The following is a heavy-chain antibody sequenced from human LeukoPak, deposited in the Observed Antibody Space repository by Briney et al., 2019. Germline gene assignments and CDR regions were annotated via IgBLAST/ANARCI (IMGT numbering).Heavy chain of an antibody. V-gene: IGHV1-46*01. J-gene: IGHJ3*02. CDR2: INPSGGST. Sequence: ASVKVSCKASGYTFTSYYMHWVRQAPGQGLEWMGIINPSGGSTSYAQKFQGRVTMTRDTSISTAYMELSRLRSDDTAVYYCARLILEWPYAFDIWGQGTMVTVSS. D-gene: IGHD3-3*01. CDR1: GYTFTSYY. CDR3: ARLILEWPYAFDI.